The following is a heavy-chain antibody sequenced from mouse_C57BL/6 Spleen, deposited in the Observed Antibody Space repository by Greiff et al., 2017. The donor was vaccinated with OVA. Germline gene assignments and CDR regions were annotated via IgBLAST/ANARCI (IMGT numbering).Heavy chain of an antibody. CDR1: GYSFTGYY. V-gene: IGHV1-42*01. CDR2: INPSTGGT. CDR3: ARTPRGYYYAMDY. Sequence: EVKLMESGPELVKPGASVKISCKASGYSFTGYYMNWVKQSPEKSLEWIGEINPSTGGTTYNQKFKAKATLTVDKSSSTAYMQLKSLTSEDSAVYYCARTPRGYYYAMDYWGQGTSVTVSS. J-gene: IGHJ4*01.